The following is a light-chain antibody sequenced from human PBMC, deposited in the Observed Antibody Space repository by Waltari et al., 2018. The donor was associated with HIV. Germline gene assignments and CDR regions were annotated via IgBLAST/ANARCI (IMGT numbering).Light chain of an antibody. Sequence: SYELTQPASVSVSPGQTASITCSGDKLGDQYVSWDQQKPGQSPVVVIYQDKKRPSGIPERFSGSNSGNTATLTISGTQALDEADYYCQAWDSSTVVFGGETKVTVL. J-gene: IGLJ2*01. CDR2: QDK. CDR1: KLGDQY. V-gene: IGLV3-1*01. CDR3: QAWDSSTVV.